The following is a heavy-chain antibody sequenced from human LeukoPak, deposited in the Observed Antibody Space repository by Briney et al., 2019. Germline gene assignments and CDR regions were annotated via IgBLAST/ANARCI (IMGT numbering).Heavy chain of an antibody. CDR1: GFTVSSNY. CDR3: ARDQYTSNWYVHH. CDR2: ISSVGST. D-gene: IGHD4-11*01. V-gene: IGHV3-53*01. J-gene: IGHJ1*01. Sequence: GGSLRLSCAASGFTVSSNYMSWVRQAPGKGLEWVSLISSVGSTYYADSVKGRFTISRDNSKNTLYLQMNSLRAVDTAVYYCARDQYTSNWYVHHWGQDTLVTVS.